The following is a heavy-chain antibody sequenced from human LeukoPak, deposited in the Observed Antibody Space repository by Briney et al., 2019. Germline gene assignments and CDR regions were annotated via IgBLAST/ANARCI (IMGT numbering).Heavy chain of an antibody. CDR1: GFIFSDCA. D-gene: IGHD1-26*01. CDR2: ISYNGGGT. J-gene: IGHJ4*02. V-gene: IGHV3-64*02. CDR3: AGGGSSNWSGFDY. Sequence: PGGSLRLSCAASGFIFSDCAMHWVRQAPGKGLEHVSTISYNGGGTYYAASVRDRFTISRDNSRNTLYLQMGSLRVEDMAVYYCAGGGSSNWSGFDYWGPGTLVTVSS.